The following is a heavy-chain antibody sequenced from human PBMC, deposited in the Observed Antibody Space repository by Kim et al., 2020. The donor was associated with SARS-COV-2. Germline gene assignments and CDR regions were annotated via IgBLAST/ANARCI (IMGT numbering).Heavy chain of an antibody. Sequence: SETLSLTCAVYGGSFSGYYWSWIRQPPGKGLEWIGEINHSGSTNYNPSLKSRVTISVDTSKNQFSLKLSSVTAADTAVYYCARGWKLRDYWGQGTLVTVSS. CDR2: INHSGST. V-gene: IGHV4-34*01. CDR1: GGSFSGYY. J-gene: IGHJ4*02. D-gene: IGHD1-1*01. CDR3: ARGWKLRDY.